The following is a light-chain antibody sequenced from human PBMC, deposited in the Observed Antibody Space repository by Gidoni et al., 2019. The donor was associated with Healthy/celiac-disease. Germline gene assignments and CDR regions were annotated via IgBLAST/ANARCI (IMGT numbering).Light chain of an antibody. CDR1: ALPKQY. V-gene: IGLV3-25*03. J-gene: IGLJ1*01. Sequence: SYELTQPPSVSVSPGQTAMITCSGDALPKQYAYWYQQKPGQAPVLVIYKDSERPSGIPERFSGSSSGTTVTLTISGVQAEDEADYYCQSADSSGTAYVFGTGTKVTVL. CDR3: QSADSSGTAYV. CDR2: KDS.